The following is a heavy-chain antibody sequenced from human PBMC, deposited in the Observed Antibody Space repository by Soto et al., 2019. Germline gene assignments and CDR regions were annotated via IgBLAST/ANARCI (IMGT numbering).Heavy chain of an antibody. D-gene: IGHD6-6*01. J-gene: IGHJ5*02. Sequence: SETLSLTCTVSGGSISSSSYYWGWIRQPPGKGLEWIGSIYYSGSTYYNPSLKSRVTIPVDTSKNQFSLKLSSVTAADTAVYYCARHIGSSPNWFDPWGQGTLVTVSS. CDR1: GGSISSSSYY. CDR3: ARHIGSSPNWFDP. CDR2: IYYSGST. V-gene: IGHV4-39*01.